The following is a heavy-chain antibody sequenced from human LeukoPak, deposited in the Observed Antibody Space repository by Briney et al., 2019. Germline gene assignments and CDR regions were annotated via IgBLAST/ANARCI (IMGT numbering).Heavy chain of an antibody. Sequence: ASVKVPCKASGGTFSSYAISWVRQAPGQGLEWMGRIIPILGIANYAQKFQGRVTITADKSTSTAYMELSSLRSEDTAVYYCARAPPYYYDSSGYFDYWGQGTLVTVSS. CDR1: GGTFSSYA. J-gene: IGHJ4*02. CDR3: ARAPPYYYDSSGYFDY. D-gene: IGHD3-22*01. V-gene: IGHV1-69*04. CDR2: IIPILGIA.